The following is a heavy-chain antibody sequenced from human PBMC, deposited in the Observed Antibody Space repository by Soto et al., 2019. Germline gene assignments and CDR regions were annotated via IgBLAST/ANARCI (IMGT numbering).Heavy chain of an antibody. V-gene: IGHV4-34*01. CDR3: ARDYYYYGSGSYYRYGMDV. Sequence: SETLSLTCAVYGGSFSGYYWSWIRQPPGKGLEWIGEINHSGSTNYNPSLKSRVTISVDTSKNQFSLKLSSVTAADTAVYYCARDYYYYGSGSYYRYGMDVWGQGTTVTVSS. J-gene: IGHJ6*02. D-gene: IGHD3-10*01. CDR2: INHSGST. CDR1: GGSFSGYY.